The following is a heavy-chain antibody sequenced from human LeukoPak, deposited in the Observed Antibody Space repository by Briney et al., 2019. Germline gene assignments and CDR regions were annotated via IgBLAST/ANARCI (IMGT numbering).Heavy chain of an antibody. Sequence: ASVKVSCKASGYTFTGYYMHWVRQAPGQGLEWMGWINPNSGGTNYAQKFQGRVTMTRDTSISTAYMELSRLRSDDTAVYYCARALPNYYDSSGYYSNWGQGTLVTVSS. J-gene: IGHJ4*02. CDR2: INPNSGGT. V-gene: IGHV1-2*02. CDR3: ARALPNYYDSSGYYSN. D-gene: IGHD3-22*01. CDR1: GYTFTGYY.